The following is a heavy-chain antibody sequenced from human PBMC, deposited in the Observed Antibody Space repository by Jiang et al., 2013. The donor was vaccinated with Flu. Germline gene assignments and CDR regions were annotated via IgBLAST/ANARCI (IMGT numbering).Heavy chain of an antibody. J-gene: IGHJ5*02. Sequence: GPGLVKASETLSLTCTVSGAYISSTSYYWGWIRQSPGKGLEWIGSIFQSGSAYYNPSLKSRLSISVDRSKNQFSVQLRSVTAADTAVYYCARGYRIVNWFDPGAREPWSPSPQ. CDR1: GAYISSTSYY. V-gene: IGHV4-39*01. D-gene: IGHD1-1*01. CDR2: IFQSGSA. CDR3: ARGYRIVNWFDP.